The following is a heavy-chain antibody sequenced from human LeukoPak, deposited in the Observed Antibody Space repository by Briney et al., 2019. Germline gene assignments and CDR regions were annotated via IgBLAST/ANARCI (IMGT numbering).Heavy chain of an antibody. V-gene: IGHV4-39*01. D-gene: IGHD6-19*01. CDR3: VTVAGFLFDY. J-gene: IGHJ4*02. Sequence: PSETLSLTCTVSGGSISSSSYYWGWIRQPPGKGLEWIGSIYYSGSTYYNPSLKSRVTISVDTSKNQFSLKLSSVTAADTAVYYCVTVAGFLFDYWGQGTLVTVSS. CDR2: IYYSGST. CDR1: GGSISSSSYY.